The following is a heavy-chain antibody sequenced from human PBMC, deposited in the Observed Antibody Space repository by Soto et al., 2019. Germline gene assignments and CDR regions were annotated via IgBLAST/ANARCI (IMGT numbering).Heavy chain of an antibody. D-gene: IGHD3-16*02. CDR3: ARDDSGYPSYFHY. Sequence: EVQLVESGGGLVQPGGSLRLSCAASGFTFSSYEMNWVRQAPGKGLEWVSYISSGGSTIYYADSVRGRFTSSRDNAKNSLYLQMNSLRAEDTAVYYCARDDSGYPSYFHYWGQGTLVTVSS. CDR1: GFTFSSYE. V-gene: IGHV3-48*03. CDR2: ISSGGSTI. J-gene: IGHJ4*02.